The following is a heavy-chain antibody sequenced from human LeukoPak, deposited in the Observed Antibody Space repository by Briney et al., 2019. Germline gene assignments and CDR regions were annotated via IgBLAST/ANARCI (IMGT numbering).Heavy chain of an antibody. CDR1: GCSISSYY. CDR2: IYDSGST. Sequence: SETLSLTCTVSGCSISSYYWSWIRQSPGKGLEWIGYIYDSGSTNYNPSLKSRVTISVDTPRSQFSLKLSSVTAADTAVYYCAREDYNILTGSGDNWFDPWGQGTLVTVSS. CDR3: AREDYNILTGSGDNWFDP. J-gene: IGHJ5*02. D-gene: IGHD3-9*01. V-gene: IGHV4-59*01.